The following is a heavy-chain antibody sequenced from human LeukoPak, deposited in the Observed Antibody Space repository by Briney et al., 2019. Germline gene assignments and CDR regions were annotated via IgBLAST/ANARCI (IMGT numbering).Heavy chain of an antibody. Sequence: SETLSLTCTVSGGSISSYYWSWIRQPPGKGLEWVGYISYSGSTNYNPSLKSRVTISVGTSKNQFSLKLSSVTAADTAIYYCARDGRAGSLFAYWGQGTLVTVSS. V-gene: IGHV4-59*01. J-gene: IGHJ4*02. CDR2: ISYSGST. CDR3: ARDGRAGSLFAY. CDR1: GGSISSYY. D-gene: IGHD6-19*01.